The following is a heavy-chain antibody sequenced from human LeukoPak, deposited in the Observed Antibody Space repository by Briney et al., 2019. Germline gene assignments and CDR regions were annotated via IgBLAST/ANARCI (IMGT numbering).Heavy chain of an antibody. J-gene: IGHJ4*02. CDR2: IYSDGSII. Sequence: GGSLRLSCAASGFTFSSYWMHWVRQVPGKGLVWVSRIYSDGSIISYSDSAKGRFTISRDNAKNTLYLQMNSLRVEDTAVYYCVVWGEDRSGHRFDFWGQGTLVTVSS. CDR1: GFTFSSYW. CDR3: VVWGEDRSGHRFDF. D-gene: IGHD3-22*01. V-gene: IGHV3-74*01.